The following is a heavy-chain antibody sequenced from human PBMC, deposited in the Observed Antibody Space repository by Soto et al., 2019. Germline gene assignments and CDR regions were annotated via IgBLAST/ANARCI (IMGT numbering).Heavy chain of an antibody. V-gene: IGHV1-69*01. CDR2: IIPIFGTA. Sequence: QVQLVQSGAEVKKPGSSVKVSCKASGGTFSSYAISWVRQAPGQGREWMGGIIPIFGTANYAQKFQGRVTITADESTSTAYMELSSLRSEDTAVYYCASGHRRYSSSSVGWFDPWGQGTLVTVSS. D-gene: IGHD6-6*01. CDR1: GGTFSSYA. J-gene: IGHJ5*02. CDR3: ASGHRRYSSSSVGWFDP.